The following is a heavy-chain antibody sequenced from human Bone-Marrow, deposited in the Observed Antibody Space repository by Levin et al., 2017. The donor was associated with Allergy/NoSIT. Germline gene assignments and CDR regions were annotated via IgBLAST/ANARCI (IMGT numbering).Heavy chain of an antibody. CDR3: ARERTITASGQTYYYGMDV. V-gene: IGHV4-59*01. D-gene: IGHD6-13*01. CDR1: GGSISGYY. Sequence: SETLSLTCTVSGGSISGYYWSWIRQPPGKGLEWIGYMYNSGSTKYNPSPKSRVTISVDTSKNQFSRKLNSVTAADAAVYYCARERTITASGQTYYYGMDVWGQGTTVTVSS. J-gene: IGHJ6*02. CDR2: MYNSGST.